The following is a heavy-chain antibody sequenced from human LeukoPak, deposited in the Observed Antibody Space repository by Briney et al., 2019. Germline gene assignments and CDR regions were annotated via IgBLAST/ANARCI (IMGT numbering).Heavy chain of an antibody. CDR2: ISSSSSYI. D-gene: IGHD5-12*01. CDR3: ARERATILSGYPDGY. CDR1: GFTFSSYS. Sequence: GGSLRLSCAASGFTFSSYSMNWVRQAPGKGLEWVSSISSSSSYIYYADSVKGRFTISRDNAKNSLYLQMNSLRAEDTAVYYCARERATILSGYPDGYWGQGTLVTVSS. J-gene: IGHJ4*02. V-gene: IGHV3-21*01.